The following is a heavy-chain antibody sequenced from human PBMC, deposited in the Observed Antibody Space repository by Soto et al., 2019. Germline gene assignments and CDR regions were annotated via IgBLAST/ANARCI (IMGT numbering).Heavy chain of an antibody. Sequence: VQLLESGGGLVQPGGSLRLSCAASGFTFSSYAMSWVRQAPGKGLEWVSAISGSGGSTYYADSVKGRFTISRDNSKSTLYLQMNSLRAEDTAVYYCARLSGPRYYYYGMDVWGQGTTVTVSS. CDR3: ARLSGPRYYYYGMDV. CDR1: GFTFSSYA. J-gene: IGHJ6*02. D-gene: IGHD3-3*01. V-gene: IGHV3-23*01. CDR2: ISGSGGST.